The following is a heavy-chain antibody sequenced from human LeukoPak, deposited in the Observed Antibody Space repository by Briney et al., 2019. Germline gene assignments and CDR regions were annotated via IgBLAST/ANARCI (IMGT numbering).Heavy chain of an antibody. Sequence: GASVKVSCKASGGTFSSYAISWVRQAPGQGLEWMGRIIPILGIANYAQKFQGRVTITADKSTSTAYMELSSLRSEDTAVYYCARAADATTVISPFGYWGQGTLVTVSS. CDR1: GGTFSSYA. D-gene: IGHD4-17*01. V-gene: IGHV1-69*04. J-gene: IGHJ4*02. CDR3: ARAADATTVISPFGY. CDR2: IIPILGIA.